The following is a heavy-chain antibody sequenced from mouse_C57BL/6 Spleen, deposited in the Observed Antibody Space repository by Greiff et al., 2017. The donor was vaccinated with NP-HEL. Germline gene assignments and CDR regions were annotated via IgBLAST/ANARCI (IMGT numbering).Heavy chain of an antibody. CDR3: ARPYDYDRVGFAY. V-gene: IGHV1-80*01. CDR2: IYPGDGDT. CDR1: GYAFSSYW. D-gene: IGHD2-4*01. Sequence: QVQLQQSGAELVKPGASVKISCKASGYAFSSYWMNWVKQRPGKGLEWIGQIYPGDGDTNYNGKFKGKATLTADKSSSTAYMQLSSLTSEDSAVYFCARPYDYDRVGFAYWGQGTLVTVSA. J-gene: IGHJ3*01.